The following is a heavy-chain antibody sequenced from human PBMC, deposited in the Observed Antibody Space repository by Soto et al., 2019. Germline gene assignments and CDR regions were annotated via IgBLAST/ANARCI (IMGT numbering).Heavy chain of an antibody. V-gene: IGHV3-15*01. CDR3: TTEYYDFWSGYPVFGY. CDR2: IKSKTDGGTT. CDR1: GFTFSNAW. Sequence: GGSLRLSCAASGFTFSNAWMSWVRQAPGKGLEWVGRIKSKTDGGTTDYAAPVKGRFTISRDDSKNTLYLQMNSLKTEDTAVYYCTTEYYDFWSGYPVFGYWGQGTLVTVSS. J-gene: IGHJ4*02. D-gene: IGHD3-3*01.